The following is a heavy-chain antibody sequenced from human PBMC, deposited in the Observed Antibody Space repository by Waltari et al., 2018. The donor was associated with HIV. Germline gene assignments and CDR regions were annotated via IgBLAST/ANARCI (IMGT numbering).Heavy chain of an antibody. CDR2: IYPGDSDT. J-gene: IGHJ4*02. CDR3: ARRDYGGNRPFDY. Sequence: EVQLVQPGAEVTKPGGSLKISCPGSGYSFNSYWVGGVRQMPGKGLEWMGIIYPGDSDTRYSPSCQGQVTISADKSISTAYLQWSSLKASDTAMYYCARRDYGGNRPFDYWGQGTLVTVSS. D-gene: IGHD4-17*01. CDR1: GYSFNSYW. V-gene: IGHV5-51*01.